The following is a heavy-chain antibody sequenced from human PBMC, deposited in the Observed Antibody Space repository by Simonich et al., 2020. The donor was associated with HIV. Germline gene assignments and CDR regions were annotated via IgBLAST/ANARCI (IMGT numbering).Heavy chain of an antibody. Sequence: QVQLVQSGAEVKKPGASVKVSCKASGYTFTNYGITWVRQAPGQGPEYMGWIRTYNGDTNYAKKYRGRVTMTTDTSTSTAYMELRSLRSDDTAVYYCARGDPFFDYWGQGALVTVSS. CDR1: GYTFTNYG. CDR2: IRTYNGDT. V-gene: IGHV1-18*01. CDR3: ARGDPFFDY. J-gene: IGHJ4*02.